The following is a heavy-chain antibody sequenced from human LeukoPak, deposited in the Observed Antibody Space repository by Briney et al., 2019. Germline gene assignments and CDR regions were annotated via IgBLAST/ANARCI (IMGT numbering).Heavy chain of an antibody. CDR2: IYYSGST. CDR1: GGSISSYY. CDR3: ARHPEYSSSWYYDNWFDP. Sequence: SETLSLTCTVSGGSISSYYWSWIRQPPGEGLEWIGYIYYSGSTNYNPSLKSRVTISVDTSKNQFSLKLSSVTAADTAVYYCARHPEYSSSWYYDNWFDPWGQGTLVTVSS. J-gene: IGHJ5*02. D-gene: IGHD6-13*01. V-gene: IGHV4-59*08.